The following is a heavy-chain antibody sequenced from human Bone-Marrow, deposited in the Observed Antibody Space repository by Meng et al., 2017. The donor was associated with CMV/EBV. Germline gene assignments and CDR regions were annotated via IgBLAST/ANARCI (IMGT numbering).Heavy chain of an antibody. J-gene: IGHJ4*02. V-gene: IGHV3-23*01. Sequence: GGSLRLSCAASGFTFRTFVMTWVRQAPGKGLEWVSGISATGITTYYADSVRGRFTVSRDNSKNTLYLQMNSLRADDTALYYCARDRDPYDSVVQMDLWGQGTLVTVSS. D-gene: IGHD5-12*01. CDR1: GFTFRTFV. CDR3: ARDRDPYDSVVQMDL. CDR2: ISATGITT.